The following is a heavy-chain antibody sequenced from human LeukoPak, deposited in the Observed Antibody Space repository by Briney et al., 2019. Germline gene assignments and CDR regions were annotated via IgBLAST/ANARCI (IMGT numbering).Heavy chain of an antibody. CDR3: ARDDSASPLNAFDM. CDR2: IDPNSGGT. CDR1: GYTFIGYN. V-gene: IGHV1-2*02. D-gene: IGHD2-15*01. Sequence: ASVKVSCKASGYTFIGYNIHWVRQAPGQGLEWMGWIDPNSGGTSYAQKFQGRVTMTRDTSISTAYMELSRLSSDDTAVYYCARDDSASPLNAFDMWGQGTMVAVSS. J-gene: IGHJ3*02.